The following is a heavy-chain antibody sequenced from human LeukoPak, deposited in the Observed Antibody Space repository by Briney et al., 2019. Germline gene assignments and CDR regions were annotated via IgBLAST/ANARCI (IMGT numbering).Heavy chain of an antibody. D-gene: IGHD6-19*01. CDR2: VHDSGKT. V-gene: IGHV4-39*01. CDR1: GGSITTETYY. J-gene: IGHJ4*02. Sequence: IPSETLSLTCTLSGGSITTETYYWGWIRQSPGKGLEWIGTVHDSGKTNYKPSLKSRVTISVDTSKHQFSLKLSSVTAADTAVYYCARQGPHTSGWFYFDYWGQGTLATVPS. CDR3: ARQGPHTSGWFYFDY.